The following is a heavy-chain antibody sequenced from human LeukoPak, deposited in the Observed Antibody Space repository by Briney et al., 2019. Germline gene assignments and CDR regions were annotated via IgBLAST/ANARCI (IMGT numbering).Heavy chain of an antibody. V-gene: IGHV4-34*01. J-gene: IGHJ6*03. D-gene: IGHD5-18*01. Sequence: PSETLSLTCAVYGGSFSGYYWSWIRQPPGKGLEWIGEINHSGSTNYNTSLKSRVTISVDTSKNQFSLKLSSVTAADTAVYYCARGRGYSYGPGYYYFMDVWGKGTTDTVSS. CDR3: ARGRGYSYGPGYYYFMDV. CDR1: GGSFSGYY. CDR2: INHSGST.